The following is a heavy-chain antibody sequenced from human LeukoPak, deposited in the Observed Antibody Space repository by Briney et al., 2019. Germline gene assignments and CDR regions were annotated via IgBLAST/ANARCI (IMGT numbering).Heavy chain of an antibody. CDR1: GYTFTDYY. CDR2: INPNSGDT. CDR3: ARGSALQGARFPFAY. Sequence: ASVKVSCKASGYTFTDYYMHWVRQAPGQRLGWMGWINPNSGDTKYAQNFQDRVTMTRDTSISTAYVELSGLTSDDTALYYCARGSALQGARFPFAYWGQGTLVTVSS. V-gene: IGHV1-2*02. J-gene: IGHJ4*02. D-gene: IGHD1-26*01.